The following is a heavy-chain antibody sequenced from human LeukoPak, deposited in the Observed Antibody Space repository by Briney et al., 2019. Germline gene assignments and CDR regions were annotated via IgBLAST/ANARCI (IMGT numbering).Heavy chain of an antibody. V-gene: IGHV2-5*02. CDR2: INWDDDK. D-gene: IGHD6-19*01. J-gene: IGHJ4*02. CDR3: AHSRVAVSGKEGMDY. Sequence: SGPTLVKPTQTLTLTCAFSGFSLTTRRVGVGWIRQPPGKALEWLPFINWDDDKRYSPAQKSRLTITKDTSNNQVVLSMSNVDPMDTGTYYCAHSRVAVSGKEGMDYWGQGTVVTVSS. CDR1: GFSLTTRRVG.